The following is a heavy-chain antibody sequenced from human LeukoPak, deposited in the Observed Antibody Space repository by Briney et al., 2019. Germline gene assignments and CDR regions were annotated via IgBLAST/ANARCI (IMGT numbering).Heavy chain of an antibody. CDR1: GFTFSSYG. V-gene: IGHV3-30*02. D-gene: IGHD3-3*01. J-gene: IGHJ6*03. CDR2: IRYDGSNK. Sequence: GGSLRLSCAASGFTFSSYGMHWVRQAPGKGLEWVAFIRYDGSNKYYADPVKGRFTISRDNSKNTLYLQMNSLRAEDTAVYYCAKKPLRFLDSYYMDVWGKGTTVTVSS. CDR3: AKKPLRFLDSYYMDV.